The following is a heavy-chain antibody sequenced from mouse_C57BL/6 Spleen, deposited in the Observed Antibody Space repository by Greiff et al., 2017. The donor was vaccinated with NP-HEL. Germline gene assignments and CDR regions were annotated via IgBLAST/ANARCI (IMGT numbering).Heavy chain of an antibody. J-gene: IGHJ1*03. D-gene: IGHD2-4*01. CDR3: AIYYDYDGYFDV. CDR2: INPNNGGT. Sequence: EVQLQQSGPELVKPGASVKMSCKASGYTFTDYNMHWVKQSHGKSLEWIGYINPNNGGTSYNQKFKGKATLTVNKSSSTAYMELRSLTSEDSAVYYCAIYYDYDGYFDVWGTGTTVTVSS. CDR1: GYTFTDYN. V-gene: IGHV1-22*01.